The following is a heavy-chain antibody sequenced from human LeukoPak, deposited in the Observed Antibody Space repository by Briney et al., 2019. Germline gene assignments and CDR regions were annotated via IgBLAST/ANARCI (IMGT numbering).Heavy chain of an antibody. V-gene: IGHV4-4*07. CDR1: GGSISMYY. D-gene: IGHD6-13*01. Sequence: SHTLSPTRTLDGGSISMYYWSWIRQPAGRGLEWIGRIYTIGSTNYNPSLKSRVTMPVDTSKNQFSLQLSSVTAADTAVYYCARLEIAAGGNRWFDPWGQGTLVTVSS. CDR2: IYTIGST. CDR3: ARLEIAAGGNRWFDP. J-gene: IGHJ5*02.